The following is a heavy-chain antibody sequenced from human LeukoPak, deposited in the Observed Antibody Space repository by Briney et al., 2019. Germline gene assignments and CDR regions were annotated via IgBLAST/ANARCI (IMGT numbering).Heavy chain of an antibody. Sequence: GGSLRLSCAASGFTFTNLPMRWVRQAPGKGLEWVSAIGRSGDAYYADSVTGRFTISRDNYKNTLFLQMNSLRAEDTAVYYCARVTSYYCDYWGRGTLVTVSS. CDR2: IGRSGDA. CDR1: GFTFTNLP. V-gene: IGHV3-23*01. CDR3: ARVTSYYCDY. J-gene: IGHJ4*02.